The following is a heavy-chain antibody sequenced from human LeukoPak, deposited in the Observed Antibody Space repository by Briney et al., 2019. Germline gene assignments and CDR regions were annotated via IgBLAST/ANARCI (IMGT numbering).Heavy chain of an antibody. Sequence: GGSLRLSCAASGFTFSNSWMRWVRQAPGKGLEWVGRIKSKTDDRTSDYAAPVKGRFTISIDDSKITLYLQMNSLKAVDTDVYYGTTDVPNSSVVPAAISSFQHWGQGTLVTVSS. V-gene: IGHV3-15*01. CDR3: TTDVPNSSVVPAAISSFQH. CDR2: IKSKTDDRTS. J-gene: IGHJ1*01. CDR1: GFTFSNSW. D-gene: IGHD2-2*02.